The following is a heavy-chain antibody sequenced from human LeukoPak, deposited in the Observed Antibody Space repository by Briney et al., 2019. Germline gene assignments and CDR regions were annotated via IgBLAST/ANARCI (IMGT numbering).Heavy chain of an antibody. J-gene: IGHJ4*02. CDR2: INPNSGGT. V-gene: IGHV1-2*02. D-gene: IGHD3-22*01. Sequence: ASVKVSCKASGYTFTGYYMHWVRQAPGQGLEWMGWINPNSGGTNYAQKFQGRVTMTRDTSISTAYMELSRLRSDDTAVYYCARGPRITMIVVVIHPFDYWGQGTLVTVSS. CDR1: GYTFTGYY. CDR3: ARGPRITMIVVVIHPFDY.